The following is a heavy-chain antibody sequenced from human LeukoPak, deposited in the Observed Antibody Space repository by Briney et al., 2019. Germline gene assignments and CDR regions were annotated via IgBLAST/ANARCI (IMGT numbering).Heavy chain of an antibody. CDR1: GFTFSSYS. CDR3: AKRLWSPDY. CDR2: ISSSSSFI. V-gene: IGHV3-21*04. Sequence: GGSLRPSCAASGFTFSSYSMNWVRQAPGKGLEWVSSISSSSSFIYYADSLKGRFTISRDNAKNSLYLQMNSLRAEDTAVYYCAKRLWSPDYWGQGTLVTVSS. D-gene: IGHD3-10*01. J-gene: IGHJ4*02.